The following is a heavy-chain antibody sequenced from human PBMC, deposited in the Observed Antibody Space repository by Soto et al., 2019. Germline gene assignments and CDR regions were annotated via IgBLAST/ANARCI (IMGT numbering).Heavy chain of an antibody. D-gene: IGHD3-10*01. CDR3: AMTVGSGSQDFDY. CDR1: GGSITSSYW. J-gene: IGHJ4*02. Sequence: VHLQESGPGLVKASGTLSLSCAVSGGSITSSYWWTWVRQPPGKGLEWVGEIYYSGNTYYDLSLGSRLTISVDTSKNHFSLMLTSVTAADTAVYYCAMTVGSGSQDFDYWCQGTLVTVAS. V-gene: IGHV4-4*02. CDR2: IYYSGNT.